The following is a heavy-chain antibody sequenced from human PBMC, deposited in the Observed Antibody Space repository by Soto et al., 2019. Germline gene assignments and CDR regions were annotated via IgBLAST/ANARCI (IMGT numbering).Heavy chain of an antibody. V-gene: IGHV4-59*01. Sequence: WTWIRQPPGKGLEWIGYIYYSGSTNYNPSLKSRVTMSIDTSKNQFSLKLSSVTAAVTAVYYCARAFGSTMPSLFWGQGTLVTVSS. CDR3: ARAFGSTMPSLF. CDR2: IYYSGST. J-gene: IGHJ4*02. D-gene: IGHD2-2*01.